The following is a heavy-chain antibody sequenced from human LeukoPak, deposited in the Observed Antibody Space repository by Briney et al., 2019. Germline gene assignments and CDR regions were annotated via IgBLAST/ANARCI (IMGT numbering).Heavy chain of an antibody. CDR1: GGSFSGYY. D-gene: IGHD2-8*01. V-gene: IGHV4-34*01. Sequence: SETLSLTCAVYGGSFSGYYWSWIRQPPGKGLEWIGEINHSGSTNYNPSLKSRVTISVDTSKNQFSLKLSSVTAADTAVYYCARVTKTAWYFDLWGRGTLVTVSS. J-gene: IGHJ2*01. CDR3: ARVTKTAWYFDL. CDR2: INHSGST.